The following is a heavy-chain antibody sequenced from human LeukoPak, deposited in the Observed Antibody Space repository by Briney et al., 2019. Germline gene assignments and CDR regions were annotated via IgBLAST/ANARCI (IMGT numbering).Heavy chain of an antibody. Sequence: GGSLRLSCAASGFTFSSYAMHWVRQAPGKGLEYVSGISSNGGSTYYANSVKGRFTISRDNSKNTLYLQMGSLRAEDMAVYYCARDYYDSSGYYSSILDYWSQGTLVTVSS. V-gene: IGHV3-64*01. CDR2: ISSNGGST. CDR3: ARDYYDSSGYYSSILDY. CDR1: GFTFSSYA. J-gene: IGHJ4*02. D-gene: IGHD3-22*01.